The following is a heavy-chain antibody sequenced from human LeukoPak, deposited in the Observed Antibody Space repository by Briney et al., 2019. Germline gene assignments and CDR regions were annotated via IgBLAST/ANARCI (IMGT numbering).Heavy chain of an antibody. D-gene: IGHD6-19*01. V-gene: IGHV3-48*01. CDR3: ARVVGGVAGADF. CDR1: GFPFNNYP. Sequence: GGSLRLSCAASGFPFNNYPMIWVRQAPGKGLESVSYIAGAGDTMHYAGSVRGRFAISRGNGKNSLYLQMNALRAEDTAIYYCARVVGGVAGADFRGQGTLVTVSS. J-gene: IGHJ4*02. CDR2: IAGAGDTM.